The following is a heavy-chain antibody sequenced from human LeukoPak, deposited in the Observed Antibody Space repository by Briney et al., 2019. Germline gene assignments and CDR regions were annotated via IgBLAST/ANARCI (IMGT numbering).Heavy chain of an antibody. Sequence: GASVKVSCKASGHTFTSYGISWVRQAPGQGLERMGWISAYNGNTNYAQKLQGRVTMTTDTSTSTAYMELNSLRAEDTALYYCAKDRTAVPGYQDYWGQGTLVTVSS. CDR1: GHTFTSYG. CDR2: ISAYNGNT. D-gene: IGHD6-19*01. J-gene: IGHJ4*02. CDR3: AKDRTAVPGYQDY. V-gene: IGHV1-18*01.